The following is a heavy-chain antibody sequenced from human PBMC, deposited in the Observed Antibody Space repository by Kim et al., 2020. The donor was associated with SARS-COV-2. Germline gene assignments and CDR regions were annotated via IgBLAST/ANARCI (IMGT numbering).Heavy chain of an antibody. CDR1: GFTFSSYS. J-gene: IGHJ5*02. Sequence: GGSLRLSCAASGFTFSSYSMNWVRQAPGKGLEWVSSISSSSSYIYYADSVKGRFTISRDNAKNSLYLQMNSLRAEDTAVYYCARGASSFYSRPFDPWGQGTLVTVSS. V-gene: IGHV3-21*01. CDR2: ISSSSSYI. D-gene: IGHD2-15*01. CDR3: ARGASSFYSRPFDP.